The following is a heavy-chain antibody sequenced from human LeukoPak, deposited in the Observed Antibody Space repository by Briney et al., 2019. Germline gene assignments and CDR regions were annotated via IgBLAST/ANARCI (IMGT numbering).Heavy chain of an antibody. D-gene: IGHD2-2*01. V-gene: IGHV4-4*07. CDR1: GGSISSYY. CDR2: IYTSGST. CDR3: ARGSGYPYQLLSYFDY. J-gene: IGHJ4*02. Sequence: SETLSLTCTVSGGSISSYYWSWIRQPAGKGLEWIGRIYTSGSTNYNPSLKSRVTMSVDTSKNQFSLKLSPVTAADTAVYYCARGSGYPYQLLSYFDYWGQGTLVTVSS.